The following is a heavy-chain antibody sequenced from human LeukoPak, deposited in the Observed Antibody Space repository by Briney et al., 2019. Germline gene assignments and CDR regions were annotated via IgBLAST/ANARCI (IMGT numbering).Heavy chain of an antibody. V-gene: IGHV5-51*01. Sequence: GESLKISCKTSGYYFTDYWIGWVRQLPGKGLEWMGIFCPADSDARYSPSFQGQVTISADKSISTAYLQWSSLRASDTAMYYCARLYGGPFDYWGQGTLVTVSS. D-gene: IGHD4-23*01. CDR3: ARLYGGPFDY. J-gene: IGHJ4*02. CDR2: FCPADSDA. CDR1: GYYFTDYW.